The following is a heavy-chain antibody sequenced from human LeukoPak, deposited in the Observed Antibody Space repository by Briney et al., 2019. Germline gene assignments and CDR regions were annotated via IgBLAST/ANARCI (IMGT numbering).Heavy chain of an antibody. CDR1: GGTFSSYA. V-gene: IGHV1-69*13. CDR3: ARGAADAAIPYGMDV. CDR2: IIPIFGTA. D-gene: IGHD5-18*01. J-gene: IGHJ6*04. Sequence: SVKVSCKASGGTFSSYAISWVRQAPGQGLEWMGGIIPIFGTANYAQKFQGRVTITADESTSTAYMELGSLRSEDTAVYYCARGAADAAIPYGMDVWGKGTTVTVSS.